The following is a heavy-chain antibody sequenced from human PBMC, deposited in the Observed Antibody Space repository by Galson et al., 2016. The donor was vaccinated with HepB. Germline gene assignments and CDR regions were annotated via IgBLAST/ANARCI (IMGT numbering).Heavy chain of an antibody. CDR3: ARDWSEIDYDVLTANYYYYHYGMDV. CDR2: IRSKTHSSAT. V-gene: IGHV3-73*01. J-gene: IGHJ6*02. Sequence: SLRLSCAGSGFIFSGSVMHWVRQASGKGLEWVGRIRSKTHSSATAYATSVEGRFTISRDNAKNTVYLQMNSLRAEDTAVYYCARDWSEIDYDVLTANYYYYHYGMDVWGQGTPVIVSS. D-gene: IGHD3-9*01. CDR1: GFIFSGSV.